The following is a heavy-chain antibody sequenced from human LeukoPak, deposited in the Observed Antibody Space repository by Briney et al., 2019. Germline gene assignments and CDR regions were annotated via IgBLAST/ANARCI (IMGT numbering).Heavy chain of an antibody. CDR1: SASINSSPYY. V-gene: IGHV4-39*01. CDR2: TSYSGTT. Sequence: PSETLSLTCTVSSASINSSPYYWAWIRQSPGKGLEWIGSTSYSGTTYYNPSLQSRVTIFVDTSKNQFSLKLSSVTAADTAVYYCAANSADYNTLGSSYKVWGQGILVTVSS. J-gene: IGHJ4*02. D-gene: IGHD3-10*01. CDR3: AANSADYNTLGSSYKV.